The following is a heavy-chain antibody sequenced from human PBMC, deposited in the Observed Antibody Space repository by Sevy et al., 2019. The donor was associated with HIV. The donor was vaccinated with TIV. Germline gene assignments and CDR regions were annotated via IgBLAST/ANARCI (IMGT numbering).Heavy chain of an antibody. J-gene: IGHJ4*02. D-gene: IGHD6-19*01. CDR2: ISGSGGSV. Sequence: GGSLRLSCAASGFTFSNYAMIWVRQAPGKGLEWVSGISGSGGSVYYAESVKGRFTISRDNSKNTLDLQMNSLRAEDTAVYYCAKEMGSSGWYPFDYWGQGTRVTVSS. CDR3: AKEMGSSGWYPFDY. V-gene: IGHV3-23*01. CDR1: GFTFSNYA.